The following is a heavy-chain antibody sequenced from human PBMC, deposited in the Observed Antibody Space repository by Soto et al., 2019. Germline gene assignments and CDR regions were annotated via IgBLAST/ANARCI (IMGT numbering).Heavy chain of an antibody. V-gene: IGHV3-23*01. D-gene: IGHD3-22*01. CDR1: GFTFSSYV. Sequence: EVQLLESGGGLVQPGGSLRLSCAVSGFTFSSYVMSWVRQAPGKGLEWVSAISGSGGSTYYADSVKGRFTISRDNSKNTLYLQMNSLRADDTAVYYCAKVGYYDSIGHNWFDPWGQGTLVTVSS. CDR2: ISGSGGST. CDR3: AKVGYYDSIGHNWFDP. J-gene: IGHJ5*02.